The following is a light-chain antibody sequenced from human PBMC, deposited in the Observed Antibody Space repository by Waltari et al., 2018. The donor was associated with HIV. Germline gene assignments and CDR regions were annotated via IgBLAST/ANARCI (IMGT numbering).Light chain of an antibody. V-gene: IGLV3-25*03. J-gene: IGLJ2*01. CDR2: KDI. CDR1: ALEKQY. Sequence: SYELTQTPSVSLSPGQTARIPCSGDALEKQYAYWYQQKPGQAPVVVIYKDIERPSGIPERFSGSTSGTTVTLTISGLQAEDEGDYYCQSADTRGSNLVFGGGTKLTVL. CDR3: QSADTRGSNLV.